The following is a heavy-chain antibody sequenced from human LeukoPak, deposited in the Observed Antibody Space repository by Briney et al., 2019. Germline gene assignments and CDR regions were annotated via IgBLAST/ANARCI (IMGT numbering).Heavy chain of an antibody. J-gene: IGHJ4*02. D-gene: IGHD3-9*01. CDR2: IYYSGST. V-gene: IGHV4-30-4*08. Sequence: SQTLSLTCTVSGGSISSGDYYWSWIRQPPGKGLEWIGYIYYSGSTYYNPSLKSRVTISVDTSKNQFSLKLSSVTAADTAVCYCAREEDILTGYWVWGQGTLVTVSS. CDR1: GGSISSGDYY. CDR3: AREEDILTGYWV.